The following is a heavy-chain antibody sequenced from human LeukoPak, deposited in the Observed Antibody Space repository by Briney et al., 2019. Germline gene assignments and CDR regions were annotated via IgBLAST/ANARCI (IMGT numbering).Heavy chain of an antibody. CDR1: GGSISSYY. CDR3: ARRKAETTDAFDI. V-gene: IGHV4-59*12. D-gene: IGHD1-1*01. J-gene: IGHJ3*02. Sequence: SSETLSLTCTVSGGSISSYYWSWIRQPPGEGLQWIAYIYYSGTTKYNPSLKSRVTMSVDTSKNQFSLKLSSVTAADTAVYYCARRKAETTDAFDIWGQGTMVTVSS. CDR2: IYYSGTT.